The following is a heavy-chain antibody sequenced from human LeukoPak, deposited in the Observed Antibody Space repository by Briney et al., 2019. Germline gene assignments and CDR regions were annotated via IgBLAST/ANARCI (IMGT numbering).Heavy chain of an antibody. CDR3: ARRGYYYGSGSYLYWFDP. CDR1: GGSFSGYY. V-gene: IGHV4-34*01. J-gene: IGHJ5*02. Sequence: PSETLSLTCAVYGGSFSGYYWGWIRQPPGKGLEWIGEINHSGSTNYNPSLKSRVTISVDTSKNQFSLKLSSVTAADTAVYYCARRGYYYGSGSYLYWFDPWGQGTLVTVSS. CDR2: INHSGST. D-gene: IGHD3-10*01.